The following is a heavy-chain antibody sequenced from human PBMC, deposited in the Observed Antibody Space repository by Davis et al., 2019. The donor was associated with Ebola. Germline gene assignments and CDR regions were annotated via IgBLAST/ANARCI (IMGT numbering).Heavy chain of an antibody. CDR1: GGSISSSNW. CDR2: IYHSGST. V-gene: IGHV4-4*02. J-gene: IGHJ4*02. Sequence: SETLSLTCAVSGGSISSSNWWSWVRQPPGKGLEWIGEIYHSGSTNYNPSLKSRVTISVDKSKNQFSLKLSSVTAADTAVYYCARGRGRWLRSASIGYWGQGTLVTASS. D-gene: IGHD5-12*01. CDR3: ARGRGRWLRSASIGY.